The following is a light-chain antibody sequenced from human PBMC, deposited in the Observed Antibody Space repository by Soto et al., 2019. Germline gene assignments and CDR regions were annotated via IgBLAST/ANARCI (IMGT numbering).Light chain of an antibody. J-gene: IGKJ4*01. CDR3: QQAHSFPRP. CDR2: DTS. V-gene: IGKV1-12*01. Sequence: DIQMNQSPSSLSASVGDRVTITCRASQDVSTWLAWYQHKPGKAPNLLIHDTSILQSGVPSRFSGSGSGTEFTLTISSLHPDDFAPYYCQQAHSFPRPFGGGNKVDIK. CDR1: QDVSTW.